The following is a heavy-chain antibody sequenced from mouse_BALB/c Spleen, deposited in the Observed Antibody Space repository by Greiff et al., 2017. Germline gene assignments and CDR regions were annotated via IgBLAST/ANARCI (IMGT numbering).Heavy chain of an antibody. D-gene: IGHD2-2*01. Sequence: VQLQQSGPELVKPGASVKMSCKASGYTFTSYYIHWVKQRPGQGLEWIGWIYPGDGSTKYNEKFKGKTTLTADKSSSTAYMLLSSLTSEDSAIYFCARGGLRGDSLDYWGQGTTLTVSS. CDR1: GYTFTSYY. V-gene: IGHV1S56*01. J-gene: IGHJ2*01. CDR2: IYPGDGST. CDR3: ARGGLRGDSLDY.